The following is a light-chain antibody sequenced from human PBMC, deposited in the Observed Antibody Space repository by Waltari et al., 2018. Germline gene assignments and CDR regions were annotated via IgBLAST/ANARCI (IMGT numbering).Light chain of an antibody. Sequence: DTQMTQSPSSLSASVGDRVTVTCRASQSIGKSLNWYQQKSGQAPKLLIYTASTLQSGVPSRFSGSGSGTDFTLTISSLQTEDFATYYCQQSYTSPPYTFGQGTKLEI. CDR3: QQSYTSPPYT. CDR2: TAS. CDR1: QSIGKS. J-gene: IGKJ2*01. V-gene: IGKV1-39*01.